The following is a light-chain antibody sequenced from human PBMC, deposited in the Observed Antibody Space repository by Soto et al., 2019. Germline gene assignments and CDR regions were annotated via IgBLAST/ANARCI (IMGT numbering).Light chain of an antibody. J-gene: IGKJ4*01. Sequence: EIVLTQSPATLSLSPGERATLSCRASQSVFTYLAWYQQKPGQAPRLLIYDASTRATRIPARFSGSGSGADFTLTISNLEPEDFALYYCQQRSNWPLTFGGGTKVEIK. CDR1: QSVFTY. CDR2: DAS. CDR3: QQRSNWPLT. V-gene: IGKV3-11*01.